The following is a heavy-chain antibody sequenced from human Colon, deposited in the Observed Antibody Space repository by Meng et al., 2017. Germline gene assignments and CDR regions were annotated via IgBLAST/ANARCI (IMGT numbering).Heavy chain of an antibody. CDR3: ASYDYGDALDK. CDR2: IIPVVDVT. V-gene: IGHV1-69*02. D-gene: IGHD4-17*01. J-gene: IGHJ4*02. Sequence: SSVKVSCKTSEDTFSSQSITWVRQAPGQGLEWMGRIIPVVDVTNYAQKFQGRVTFTADKSTNTVFMELRSLRSEDTAVFYCASYDYGDALDKWGQGTLVTVSS. CDR1: EDTFSSQS.